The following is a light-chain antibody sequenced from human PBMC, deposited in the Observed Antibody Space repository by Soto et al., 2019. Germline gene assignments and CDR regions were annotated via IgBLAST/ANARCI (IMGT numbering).Light chain of an antibody. Sequence: QSALTQPVSVSGSPGQSITISCTGTSSDVGSYNLVSWYQQHPGKAPKLMIYEVSKRPSGVSNRFSGSKSGNTASLTISGLQAEDEADYYCCSYAGSSTSWVFGGGTKLTVL. CDR2: EVS. CDR3: CSYAGSSTSWV. V-gene: IGLV2-23*02. J-gene: IGLJ3*02. CDR1: SSDVGSYNL.